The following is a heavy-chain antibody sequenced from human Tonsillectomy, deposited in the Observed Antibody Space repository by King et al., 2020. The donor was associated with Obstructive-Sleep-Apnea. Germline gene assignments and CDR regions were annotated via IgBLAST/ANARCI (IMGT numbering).Heavy chain of an antibody. CDR1: GDSISSSSYN. J-gene: IGHJ4*02. CDR3: AREVTAPPYYFDL. D-gene: IGHD2-21*02. Sequence: QLQESGPGLLKQAEILSLTCTVTGDSISSSSYNWVWIRQPPGKGPEWIGSISYSGSTFYNLSLESRVSISVATSKDQFSLKFNSVTAADTAIYYCAREVTAPPYYFDLWGQGTLVTVSS. CDR2: ISYSGST. V-gene: IGHV4-39*07.